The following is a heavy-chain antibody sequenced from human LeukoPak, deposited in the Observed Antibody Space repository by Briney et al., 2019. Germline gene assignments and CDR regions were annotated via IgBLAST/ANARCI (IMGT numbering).Heavy chain of an antibody. Sequence: GGSLRLSCAASGFTFSSYGMHWVRQAPGKGLEWVADISYDGSNKYYADSVKGRFTISRDNSKNTLYLQMNSLRAEDTAVYYCALMLIAVAGTGDDAFDIWGQGTMVTVSS. D-gene: IGHD6-19*01. CDR3: ALMLIAVAGTGDDAFDI. J-gene: IGHJ3*02. CDR1: GFTFSSYG. CDR2: ISYDGSNK. V-gene: IGHV3-30*03.